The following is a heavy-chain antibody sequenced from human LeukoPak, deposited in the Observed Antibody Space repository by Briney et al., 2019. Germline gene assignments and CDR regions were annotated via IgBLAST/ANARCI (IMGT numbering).Heavy chain of an antibody. Sequence: APVKVSCKASGGTFSSYAISWVRQAPGQGLEWMGGIIPIFGTANYAQKFQGRVTITADESTSTAYMELSSLRSEDTAVYYCARGETYYYGSGSHPLDYWGQGTLVTVSS. J-gene: IGHJ4*02. D-gene: IGHD3-10*01. CDR3: ARGETYYYGSGSHPLDY. CDR1: GGTFSSYA. CDR2: IIPIFGTA. V-gene: IGHV1-69*13.